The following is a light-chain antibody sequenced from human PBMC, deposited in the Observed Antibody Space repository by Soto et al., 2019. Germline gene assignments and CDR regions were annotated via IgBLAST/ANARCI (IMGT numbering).Light chain of an antibody. V-gene: IGKV1-17*01. J-gene: IGKJ1*01. Sequence: DIQMTQSPSSLSASVGDRVTITCRASRDINNDLDWYQQKPGKAPRRLISDVSSLQSGVPSRFSGSRVGTHFTLTISSLQPEDFATYFCQQHHTYPRTFGQGTKVEIK. CDR3: QQHHTYPRT. CDR1: RDINND. CDR2: DVS.